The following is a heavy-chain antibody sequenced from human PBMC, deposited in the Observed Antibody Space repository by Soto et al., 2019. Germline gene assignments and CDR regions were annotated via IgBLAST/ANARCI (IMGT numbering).Heavy chain of an antibody. D-gene: IGHD6-19*01. CDR1: GFTFSSYG. CDR2: ISYDGSNK. CDR3: AKDRPAGIAVAGIFDY. J-gene: IGHJ4*02. Sequence: GGSLRLSCAASGFTFSSYGMHWVRQAPGKGLEWVAVISYDGSNKYYADSVKGRFTISRDDSKNTLYLQMNSLRAEDTAVYYCAKDRPAGIAVAGIFDYWGQGTLVTV. V-gene: IGHV3-30*18.